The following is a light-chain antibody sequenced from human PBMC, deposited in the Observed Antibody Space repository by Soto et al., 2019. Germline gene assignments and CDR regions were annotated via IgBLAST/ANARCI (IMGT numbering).Light chain of an antibody. CDR1: QSVSSN. V-gene: IGKV3-15*01. J-gene: IGKJ1*01. Sequence: IVMTQSPATLSVPPGERATLSCRASQSVSSNLAWYQQKPGQAPRLLIYGASTRATGIPARFSGSGSGTEFTLTISSLQSEDFAVYYCHQYNNWPAWTFGQGTKVDIK. CDR3: HQYNNWPAWT. CDR2: GAS.